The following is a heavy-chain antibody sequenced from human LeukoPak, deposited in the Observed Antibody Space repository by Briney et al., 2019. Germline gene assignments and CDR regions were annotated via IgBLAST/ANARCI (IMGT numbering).Heavy chain of an antibody. CDR3: AREYQQLFGMDV. Sequence: ASVNVSCKASGYTFTSYYMHWVRQAPGQGLEWMGIINPSGGSTSYAQKFQGRVTMTRDTSTSTVYMELSSLRSEDTAVYYCAREYQQLFGMDVWGQGTTVTVSS. J-gene: IGHJ6*02. CDR2: INPSGGST. D-gene: IGHD6-13*01. CDR1: GYTFTSYY. V-gene: IGHV1-46*01.